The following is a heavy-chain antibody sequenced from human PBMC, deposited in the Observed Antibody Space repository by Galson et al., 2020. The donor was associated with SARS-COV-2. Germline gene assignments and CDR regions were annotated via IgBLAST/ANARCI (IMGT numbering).Heavy chain of an antibody. J-gene: IGHJ4*02. V-gene: IGHV3-74*01. Sequence: TGGSLRLSCAASGFTFSSCWMHWVRQAPGKGLVWVSRINSDGSSTSYAASVKGRFTISRDNAKNTLYLQMNSLRAEDTAVYYCARVGTRSGWKYYFDYWGQGTLVTVSS. CDR2: INSDGSST. D-gene: IGHD6-19*01. CDR3: ARVGTRSGWKYYFDY. CDR1: GFTFSSCW.